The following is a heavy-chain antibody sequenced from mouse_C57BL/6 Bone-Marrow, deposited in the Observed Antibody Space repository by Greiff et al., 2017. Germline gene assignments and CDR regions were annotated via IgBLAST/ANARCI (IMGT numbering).Heavy chain of an antibody. D-gene: IGHD2-1*01. CDR3: AREGSTMAFYYYAMDY. V-gene: IGHV1-52*01. CDR1: GYTFTSYW. J-gene: IGHJ4*01. CDR2: IDPSDSET. Sequence: QVQLQQPGAELVRPGSSVKLSCKASGYTFTSYWMHWVKQRPIQGLEWIGNIDPSDSETHYNQKFKDKATLTVDKTSSTAYMQLSSLTSKDSAVYYCAREGSTMAFYYYAMDYWGQGTTVTVSS.